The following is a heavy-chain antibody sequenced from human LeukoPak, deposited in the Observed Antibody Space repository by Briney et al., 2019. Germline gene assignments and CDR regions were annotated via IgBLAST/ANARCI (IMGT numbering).Heavy chain of an antibody. V-gene: IGHV4-39*07. D-gene: IGHD6-13*01. Sequence: PSETLSLTCTVSGGSISSSSYYWGWIRQPPGKGLEWIGSIYYSGSTYYNPSLKSRVTISVDTSKNQFSLKLSSVTAADTAVYYCARENPDYSSSWYANWGQGTLVTVSS. J-gene: IGHJ4*02. CDR3: ARENPDYSSSWYAN. CDR2: IYYSGST. CDR1: GGSISSSSYY.